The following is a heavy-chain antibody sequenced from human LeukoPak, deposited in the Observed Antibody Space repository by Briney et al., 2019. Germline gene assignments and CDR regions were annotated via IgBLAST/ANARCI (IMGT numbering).Heavy chain of an antibody. J-gene: IGHJ4*02. CDR1: RYSISSGYY. CDR2: IYHSGTT. CDR3: ARVNYYDTSANGVFDF. D-gene: IGHD3-22*01. V-gene: IGHV4-38-2*02. Sequence: PSETLSLTCSVSRYSISSGYYWGWIRQPPGKGLEGIGSIYHSGTTYYNPSLKGRLTVSVDTSKNQFSLTLRSVTAADTAVYYCARVNYYDTSANGVFDFWGQGTLVTVSS.